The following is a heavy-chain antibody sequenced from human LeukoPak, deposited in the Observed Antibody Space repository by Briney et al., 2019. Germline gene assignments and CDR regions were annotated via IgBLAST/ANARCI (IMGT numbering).Heavy chain of an antibody. Sequence: SETLSLTCTVSGGSISSYYWSWIRQPPGKGLEWIGYIYYSGSTNYNPSLKSRVTISADTSKNQFSLKLSSVTAADTAVYYCARDGGILNWFDPWGQGTLVTVSS. CDR3: ARDGGILNWFDP. J-gene: IGHJ5*02. CDR1: GGSISSYY. D-gene: IGHD3-16*01. V-gene: IGHV4-59*01. CDR2: IYYSGST.